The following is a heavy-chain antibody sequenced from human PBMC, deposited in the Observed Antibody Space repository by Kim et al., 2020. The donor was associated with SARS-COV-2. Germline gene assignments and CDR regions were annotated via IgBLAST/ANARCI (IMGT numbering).Heavy chain of an antibody. J-gene: IGHJ6*02. V-gene: IGHV3-33*01. Sequence: YADSVKGRFTISRDNSKNTLYLQMNSLRAEDTAVYYCARDMPKDYYGMDVWGQGTTVTVSS. CDR3: ARDMPKDYYGMDV. D-gene: IGHD2-2*01.